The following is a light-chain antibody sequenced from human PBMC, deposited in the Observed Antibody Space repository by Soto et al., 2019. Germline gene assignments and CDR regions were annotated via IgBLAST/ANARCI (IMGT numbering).Light chain of an antibody. J-gene: IGKJ1*01. CDR1: QGISSY. CDR2: AAS. V-gene: IGKV1-9*01. Sequence: DIQLTQSPSFLSASVGDRVTITCRASQGISSYLAWYQQKPGKAPKLLIYAASTLQSGVPSRFSGSGSGTDFTLTISCLQSEDFATYYCQQYYSYPWTFDQGTRWIS. CDR3: QQYYSYPWT.